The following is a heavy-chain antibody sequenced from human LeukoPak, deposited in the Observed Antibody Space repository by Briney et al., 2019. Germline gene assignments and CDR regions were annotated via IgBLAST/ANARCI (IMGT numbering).Heavy chain of an antibody. V-gene: IGHV4-59*01. CDR3: TSGGMVSGDY. Sequence: PSETLSLTCTVSGXSINSYYGSWIRQPPGKGLEWIGYIYYSGSTNYNPSLKSRVTISRDTSKNQFSLKLRSVTAADTAVYYCTSGGMVSGDYWGHGTLVTVSS. D-gene: IGHD2-8*01. CDR1: GXSINSYY. J-gene: IGHJ4*01. CDR2: IYYSGST.